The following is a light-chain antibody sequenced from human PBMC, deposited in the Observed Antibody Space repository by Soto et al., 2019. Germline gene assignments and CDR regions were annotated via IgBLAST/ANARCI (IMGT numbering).Light chain of an antibody. CDR2: GAS. Sequence: EIVLTQSPGTLSLSPGERATLSCRASQSVSSSYLAWYQHKPGQAPRLLIYGASSRATGIPDRFSGSGSGTDFTLTISRLEPEESAVYYCQQYGRTPYTFGQGTKLEIK. CDR3: QQYGRTPYT. J-gene: IGKJ2*01. V-gene: IGKV3-20*01. CDR1: QSVSSSY.